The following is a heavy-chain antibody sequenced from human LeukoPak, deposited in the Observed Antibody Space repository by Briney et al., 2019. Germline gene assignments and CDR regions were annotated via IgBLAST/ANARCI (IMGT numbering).Heavy chain of an antibody. CDR1: GFTFSSYG. CDR3: ATLDVGATVY. D-gene: IGHD1-26*01. CDR2: IRYDGSNK. Sequence: GGSLRLSCAASGFTFSSYGMHWVRQAPGKGLEWVAFIRYDGSNKYYADSVEGRFTISRDNSKNTLYLQMNSLRAEDTAVYYCATLDVGATVYWGQGTLVTVSS. J-gene: IGHJ4*02. V-gene: IGHV3-30*02.